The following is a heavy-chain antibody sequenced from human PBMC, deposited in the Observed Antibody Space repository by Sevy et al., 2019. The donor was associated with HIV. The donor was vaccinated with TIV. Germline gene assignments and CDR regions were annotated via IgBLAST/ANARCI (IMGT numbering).Heavy chain of an antibody. CDR1: GFTFSIYW. V-gene: IGHV3-7*01. CDR2: IKPDGSKK. J-gene: IGHJ4*02. D-gene: IGHD6-13*01. CDR3: ARAIALADSY. Sequence: GGSLRLSCAASGFTFSIYWMTWVRQAPGKGLEWVDNIKPDGSKKYYVDSVKGRFTISRDNAENSLYLQMNSLRAEDTAVYYCARAIALADSYWGQGTQVTVSS.